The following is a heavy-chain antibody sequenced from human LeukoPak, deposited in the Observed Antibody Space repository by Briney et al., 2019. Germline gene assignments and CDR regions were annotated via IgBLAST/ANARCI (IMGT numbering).Heavy chain of an antibody. D-gene: IGHD2-2*01. CDR1: GFTFSSYA. Sequence: GGSLRLSCAASGFTFSSYAMHWVRQAPGKGLEWVGRIKSKIDGGTTDYAAPVKGRFTISRDDSKNTLYLQMNSLKTEDTAVYYCARARPYCSSTSCYSFDYWGQGTLVTVSS. V-gene: IGHV3-15*01. CDR2: IKSKIDGGTT. J-gene: IGHJ4*02. CDR3: ARARPYCSSTSCYSFDY.